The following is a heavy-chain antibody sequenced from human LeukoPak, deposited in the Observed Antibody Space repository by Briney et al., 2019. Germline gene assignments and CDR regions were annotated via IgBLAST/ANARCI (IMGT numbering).Heavy chain of an antibody. Sequence: SGGSLRLSCAASGFTFSNAWTSWVRQAPGKGLEWVGRIKSKTDGGTTDYAAPVKGRFTISRDDSKNTLYLQMNSLRAEDTAVYYCAKAPGSGSSYWGQGTLVTVSS. D-gene: IGHD1-26*01. V-gene: IGHV3-15*01. CDR1: GFTFSNAW. CDR2: IKSKTDGGTT. J-gene: IGHJ4*02. CDR3: AKAPGSGSSY.